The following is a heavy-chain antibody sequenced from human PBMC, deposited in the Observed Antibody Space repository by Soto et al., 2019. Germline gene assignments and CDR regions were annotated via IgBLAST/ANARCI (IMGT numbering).Heavy chain of an antibody. CDR3: AKGDWGGNDPLDY. CDR1: GFTFSSYG. D-gene: IGHD2-15*01. CDR2: ISYDGSNK. J-gene: IGHJ4*02. Sequence: QVQLVESGGGVDQPGRSLRLSCAASGFTFSSYGMHWVRQAPGKGLEWVAVISYDGSNKYYADSVKGRFTISRDNSKNTLYQQMNSLRAEDTAAYYCAKGDWGGNDPLDYWGQGTLVTVSS. V-gene: IGHV3-30*18.